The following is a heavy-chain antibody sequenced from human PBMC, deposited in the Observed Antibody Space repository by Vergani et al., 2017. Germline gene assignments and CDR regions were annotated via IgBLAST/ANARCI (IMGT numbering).Heavy chain of an antibody. D-gene: IGHD1-1*01. CDR3: ARGPSLDPKYYYYYMDV. J-gene: IGHJ6*03. CDR2: IIPIFGTA. V-gene: IGHV1-69*01. CDR1: GGTFSSYA. Sequence: QVQLVQSGAEVKKPGSSVKVSCKASGGTFSSYAISWVRQAPGQGREWMGGIIPIFGTANYAQKFQGRVTITADESTSTAYMELSSLRSEDTAVYYCARGPSLDPKYYYYYMDVWGKGSTVTVSS.